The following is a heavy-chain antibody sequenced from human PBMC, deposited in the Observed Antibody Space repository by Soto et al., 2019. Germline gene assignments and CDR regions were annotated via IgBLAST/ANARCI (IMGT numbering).Heavy chain of an antibody. CDR3: AADSVVITKEGYYYYYYGMDV. J-gene: IGHJ6*02. V-gene: IGHV1-58*02. CDR2: IVVGSGNT. D-gene: IGHD3-22*01. CDR1: GFTFTSSA. Sequence: GASVKVSCTASGFTFTSSAMQWVRQASGQRLEWIGWIVVGSGNTNYAQKFQERVTITRDMSTSTAYMELSSLRSEDTAVYYCAADSVVITKEGYYYYYYGMDVWGQGTTVTVSS.